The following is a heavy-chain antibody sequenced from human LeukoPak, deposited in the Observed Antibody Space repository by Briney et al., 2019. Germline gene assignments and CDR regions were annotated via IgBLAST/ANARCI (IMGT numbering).Heavy chain of an antibody. J-gene: IGHJ4*02. CDR2: ISGSGGST. Sequence: GGSLRLSCAASGFTFSSYAMSWVRQAPGKGLEWVSAISGSGGSTYYADSVKGRFTISRDNSKNTLYLQMNSLRAEDTAVYYCAKDDHVALYYYDSSGYPLWGQGTLVTVSS. V-gene: IGHV3-23*01. CDR3: AKDDHVALYYYDSSGYPL. CDR1: GFTFSSYA. D-gene: IGHD3-22*01.